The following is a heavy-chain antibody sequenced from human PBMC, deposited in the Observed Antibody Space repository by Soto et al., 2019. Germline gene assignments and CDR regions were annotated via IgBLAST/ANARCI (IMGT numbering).Heavy chain of an antibody. J-gene: IGHJ6*02. CDR1: GCSISSYY. CDR3: ARFSGTMVRGVFWDYYGMDV. CDR2: IYYSGST. V-gene: IGHV4-59*01. D-gene: IGHD3-10*01. Sequence: PXETLSLTCTVSGCSISSYYWSWIRQPPGKGLEWIGYIYYSGSTNYNPSLKSRVTISVDTSKNQFSLKLSSVTAADTAVYYCARFSGTMVRGVFWDYYGMDVWGQGTTVTVSS.